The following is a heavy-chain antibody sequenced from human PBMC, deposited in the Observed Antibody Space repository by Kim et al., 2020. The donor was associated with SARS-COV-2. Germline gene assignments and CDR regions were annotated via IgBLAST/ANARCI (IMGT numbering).Heavy chain of an antibody. CDR3: ARRAAGYDSSGYYCFDY. V-gene: IGHV4-39*01. J-gene: IGHJ4*02. D-gene: IGHD3-22*01. Sequence: SETLSLTCTVSGGSISSSSYYWGWIRQPPGKGLEWIGSIYYSGSTYYNPSLKSRVTISVDTSKNQFSLKLSSVTAADTAVYYCARRAAGYDSSGYYCFDYWGQGTLVTVSS. CDR1: GGSISSSSYY. CDR2: IYYSGST.